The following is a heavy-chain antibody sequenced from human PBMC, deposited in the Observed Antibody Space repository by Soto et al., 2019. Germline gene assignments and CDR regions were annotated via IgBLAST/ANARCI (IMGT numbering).Heavy chain of an antibody. CDR3: AREDSWPPPNYRAGGGF. Sequence: QVQLVESGGGVVQPGRSLRLSCATSGFTFRIHGFHWGRQAPGKGLEWVAVIWHDGSRQYYGDSVKGRFTVSRDDSKNTNTLEMNSLRVEDTAIDYCAREDSWPPPNYRAGGGFWGQGTMVTVSS. V-gene: IGHV3-33*01. D-gene: IGHD4-17*01. CDR1: GFTFRIHG. J-gene: IGHJ4*02. CDR2: IWHDGSRQ.